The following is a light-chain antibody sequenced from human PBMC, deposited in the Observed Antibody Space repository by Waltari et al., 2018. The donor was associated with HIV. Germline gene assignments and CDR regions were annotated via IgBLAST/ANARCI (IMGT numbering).Light chain of an antibody. CDR3: QQYNNWPPWT. Sequence: EIVMTQSPATLSVSPGERATLSCRASQSVGSNLAWYRQKPGQAPRLLIYYASTRATGIPARFTLTISSLLSEDFAVYYCQQYNNWPPWTFGQGTKVEIK. CDR1: QSVGSN. CDR2: YAS. J-gene: IGKJ1*01. V-gene: IGKV3-15*01.